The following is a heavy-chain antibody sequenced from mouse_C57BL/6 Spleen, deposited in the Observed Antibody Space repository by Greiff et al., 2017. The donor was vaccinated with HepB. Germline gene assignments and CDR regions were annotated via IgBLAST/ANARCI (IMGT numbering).Heavy chain of an antibody. J-gene: IGHJ2*01. CDR1: GYTFTSYW. CDR2: IDPSDSET. V-gene: IGHV1-52*01. CDR3: ARSGNYDFDY. Sequence: VKLQQPGAELVRPGSSVKLSCKASGYTFTSYWMHWVKQRPIQGLEWIGNIDPSDSETHYNQKFKDKATLTVDKSSSTAYMQLSSLTSEDSAVYYCARSGNYDFDYWGQGTTLTVSS. D-gene: IGHD2-1*01.